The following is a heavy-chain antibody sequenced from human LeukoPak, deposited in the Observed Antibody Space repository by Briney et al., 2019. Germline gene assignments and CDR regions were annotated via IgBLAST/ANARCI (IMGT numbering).Heavy chain of an antibody. CDR2: IIPILGGA. J-gene: IGHJ5*02. D-gene: IGHD1-20*01. V-gene: IGHV1-69*04. CDR1: GGTFSSYA. CDR3: ARDEGVTGTP. Sequence: SVKVSCKASGGTFSSYAISWVRQAPGQGLEWMGRIIPILGGANYAQKFQGRVTITADKSTSTAHMELSSLRSEDTAVYYCARDEGVTGTPWGQGTLVTVSS.